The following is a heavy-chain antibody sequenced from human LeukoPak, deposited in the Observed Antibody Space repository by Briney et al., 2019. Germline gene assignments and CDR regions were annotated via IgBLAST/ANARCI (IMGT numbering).Heavy chain of an antibody. CDR1: DYSISSIYC. Sequence: SETLSLTCTVSDYSISSIYCWGWIRQPPGTGLEWIGTICHSGSTYYNASLKSRVTISIDTSMNQFSLRLNSVTAADTAVYYCARGAMPPGDAFDIWGQGTMVTVSS. V-gene: IGHV4-38-2*02. CDR2: ICHSGST. J-gene: IGHJ3*02. CDR3: ARGAMPPGDAFDI. D-gene: IGHD2-2*01.